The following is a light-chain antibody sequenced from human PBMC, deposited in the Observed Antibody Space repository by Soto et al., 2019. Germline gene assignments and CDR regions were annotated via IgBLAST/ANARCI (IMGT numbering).Light chain of an antibody. Sequence: EIVLTQSPGTLSLSPGERATLSCRASQSVDGYLAWYQQKPGQAPRLLIYGASTRATGVTARFRGGGSGTEFTLTISSLQSEDSAVYYCQQYHKWPPITFGQGTKVDI. CDR2: GAS. J-gene: IGKJ1*01. V-gene: IGKV3-15*01. CDR3: QQYHKWPPIT. CDR1: QSVDGY.